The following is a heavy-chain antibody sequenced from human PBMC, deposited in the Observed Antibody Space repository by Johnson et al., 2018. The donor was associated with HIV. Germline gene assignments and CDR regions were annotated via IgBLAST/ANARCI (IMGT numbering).Heavy chain of an antibody. V-gene: IGHV3-30*02. CDR3: AKEEEDAFDI. Sequence: QVQLVESGGGVVQPGRSLRLSCAASGFTFRSYGMHWVRQAPGKGLEWVAFIRYDGSNKYYADSVKGRFTISRDNSKNTLYLQMNSLRAEDTAVYYCAKEEEDAFDIWGQGTMVTVSS. CDR1: GFTFRSYG. CDR2: IRYDGSNK. J-gene: IGHJ3*02.